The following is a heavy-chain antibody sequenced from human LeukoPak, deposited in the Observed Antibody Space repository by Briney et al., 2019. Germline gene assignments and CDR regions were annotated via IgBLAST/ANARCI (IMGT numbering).Heavy chain of an antibody. J-gene: IGHJ4*02. CDR3: ARVEEIGGATTPY. D-gene: IGHD1-26*01. CDR2: IIPIFGTA. Sequence: PSVRVSCKASGGTFSSYAISWVRQAPGQGLEWVGGIIPIFGTANYAQKFQGRVTITTDESTSTAYMELSSQRSEDTAVYYCARVEEIGGATTPYWGQGTLVTVSS. V-gene: IGHV1-69*05. CDR1: GGTFSSYA.